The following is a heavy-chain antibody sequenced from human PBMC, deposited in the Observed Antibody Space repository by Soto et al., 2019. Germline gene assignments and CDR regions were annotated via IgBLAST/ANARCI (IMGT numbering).Heavy chain of an antibody. CDR3: ARDLLTNYFDY. D-gene: IGHD7-27*01. Sequence: SETLSLTCTVSGGSISSGGYYWSCIRQHPGKGLEWIGYIYYSGSTYYNPSLKSRVTISVDTSKNQFSLKLSSVTAADTAVYYCARDLLTNYFDYWGQGTLVTVSS. CDR2: IYYSGST. CDR1: GGSISSGGYY. J-gene: IGHJ4*02. V-gene: IGHV4-31*03.